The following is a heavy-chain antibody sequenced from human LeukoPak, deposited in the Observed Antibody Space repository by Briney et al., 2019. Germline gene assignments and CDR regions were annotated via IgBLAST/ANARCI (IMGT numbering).Heavy chain of an antibody. V-gene: IGHV3-66*01. D-gene: IGHD3-10*01. CDR2: IYRGGDT. Sequence: PGGSLRLSCAASGFTFSSYAMSWVRQAPGKGLEWVSDIYRGGDTNYADSVKGRFTISRDNSKNTLYLQMNSLRAEDTAVYYCARGHYDSGSPTYAFDIWGQGTMVTVSS. CDR1: GFTFSSYA. CDR3: ARGHYDSGSPTYAFDI. J-gene: IGHJ3*02.